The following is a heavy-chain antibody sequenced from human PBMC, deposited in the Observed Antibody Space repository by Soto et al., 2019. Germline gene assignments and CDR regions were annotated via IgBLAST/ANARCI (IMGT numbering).Heavy chain of an antibody. D-gene: IGHD3-3*01. V-gene: IGHV1-8*01. CDR3: ARSATSPYYDFWSGYYTIDAFDI. CDR2: MNPNSGNT. Sequence: ASVKVSCKASGYTFTIYDINWVRQATGQGLEWMGWMNPNSGNTGYAQKFQGRVTMTRNTSISTAYMELSSLRSEDTAVYYCARSATSPYYDFWSGYYTIDAFDIWGQGTMVT. J-gene: IGHJ3*02. CDR1: GYTFTIYD.